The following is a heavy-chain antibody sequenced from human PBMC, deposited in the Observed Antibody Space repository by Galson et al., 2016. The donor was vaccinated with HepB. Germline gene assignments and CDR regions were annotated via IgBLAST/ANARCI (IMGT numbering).Heavy chain of an antibody. CDR3: ARGPYRRSSFYYGMDV. Sequence: SLRLSCAASGFTFRTYAMHWVRQTKTKGLEWVSAIGTAGDTYYPDSVKGRFTISRENAKNSLYLQMNSLRAGDTAVYYCARGPYRRSSFYYGMDVWGQGTTVTVSS. D-gene: IGHD3-10*01. V-gene: IGHV3-13*01. CDR1: GFTFRTYA. CDR2: IGTAGDT. J-gene: IGHJ6*02.